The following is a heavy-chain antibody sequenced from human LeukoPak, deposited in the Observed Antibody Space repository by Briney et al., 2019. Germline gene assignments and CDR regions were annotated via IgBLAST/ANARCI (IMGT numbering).Heavy chain of an antibody. Sequence: GASVKVSCKASGYTFSSYGITWVRQAPGQGLEWMGWISAYNGNTNYRQKLHGRVTMTTDTSTSTAYMDLRSLRSDDTAIYYCAVLPLAMHPQYYFDYWGQGTLVTVSS. D-gene: IGHD2-2*01. V-gene: IGHV1-18*01. CDR3: AVLPLAMHPQYYFDY. CDR2: ISAYNGNT. J-gene: IGHJ4*02. CDR1: GYTFSSYG.